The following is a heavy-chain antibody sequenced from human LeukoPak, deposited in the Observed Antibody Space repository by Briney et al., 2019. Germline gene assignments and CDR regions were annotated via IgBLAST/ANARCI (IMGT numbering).Heavy chain of an antibody. Sequence: GGSLRLSCAASEFTFSSYAMNWVRQAPGKGLEWVSGISGGADYIYYADSVKGRFTISRDSSRNTVYLQMNSPRAEDTAVYYCARDGYSGYGYYFDYWGQGTLVTVSS. CDR3: ARDGYSGYGYYFDY. CDR1: EFTFSSYA. V-gene: IGHV3-23*01. D-gene: IGHD5-12*01. CDR2: ISGGADYI. J-gene: IGHJ4*02.